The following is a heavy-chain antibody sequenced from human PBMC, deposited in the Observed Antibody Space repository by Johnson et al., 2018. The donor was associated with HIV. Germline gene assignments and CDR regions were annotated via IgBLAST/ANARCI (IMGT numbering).Heavy chain of an antibody. Sequence: VQVVESGGGVVQPGRSLRLSCAASGFTFSSYGMHCVRQAPGKGLEWVAVISYDGSNKYYADSVKGRFTISRDNSKNTLYLQMNSLRAEDTAVYYCAKGWGAFDIWGQGTMVTVSS. D-gene: IGHD3-16*01. V-gene: IGHV3-30*18. CDR2: ISYDGSNK. J-gene: IGHJ3*02. CDR1: GFTFSSYG. CDR3: AKGWGAFDI.